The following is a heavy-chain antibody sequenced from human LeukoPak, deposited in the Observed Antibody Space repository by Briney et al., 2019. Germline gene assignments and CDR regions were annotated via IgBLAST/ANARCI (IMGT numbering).Heavy chain of an antibody. CDR1: GFTFSSYA. CDR2: IYLSGGNT. D-gene: IGHD2-2*01. V-gene: IGHV3-23*01. J-gene: IGHJ4*02. CDR3: AKDQGQAVVPRRFDY. Sequence: PGGSLRLSCTASGFTFSSYAMSWVRQAPGKGLEWVSSIYLSGGNTYSADSVKGRFTISRDNSRNTLYLQMNSLRVEDTAVYYCAKDQGQAVVPRRFDYWGQGTLVTVSS.